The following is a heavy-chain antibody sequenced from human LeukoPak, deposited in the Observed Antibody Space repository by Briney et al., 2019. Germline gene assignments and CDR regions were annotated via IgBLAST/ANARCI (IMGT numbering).Heavy chain of an antibody. J-gene: IGHJ6*02. CDR2: ISGSGGST. CDR3: AKDLGRIQTYGMDV. CDR1: GFTVSSKY. Sequence: PGGSLRLSCAASGFTVSSKYMSWVRQAPGKGLEWVSAISGSGGSTYYADSVKGRFTISRDNSKNTLYLQMNSLRAEDTAVYYCAKDLGRIQTYGMDVWGQGTTVTVSS. V-gene: IGHV3-23*01.